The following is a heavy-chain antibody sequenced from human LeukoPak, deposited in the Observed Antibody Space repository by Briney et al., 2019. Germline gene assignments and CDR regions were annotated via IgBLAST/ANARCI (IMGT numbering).Heavy chain of an antibody. Sequence: ASVKVSCKASGYTFTSYGINWVRQAPGQGLEWMGYMTPQSGNTGYAQRLQGRVTLTRDTSTATVYMEVRSLRSEDTAVYYCSRGDYWGQGTLVTVSS. CDR2: MTPQSGNT. J-gene: IGHJ4*02. CDR1: GYTFTSYG. CDR3: SRGDY. V-gene: IGHV1-8*02.